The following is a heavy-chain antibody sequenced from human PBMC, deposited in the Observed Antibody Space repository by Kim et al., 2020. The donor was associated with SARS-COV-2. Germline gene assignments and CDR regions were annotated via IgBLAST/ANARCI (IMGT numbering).Heavy chain of an antibody. CDR2: TA. J-gene: IGHJ5*02. V-gene: IGHV1-69*01. CDR3: ASRLLDWFDP. Sequence: TANYAQKFQGRVTITADESTSTAYMELSSLRSEDTAVYYCASRLLDWFDPWGQGTLVTVSS. D-gene: IGHD2-15*01.